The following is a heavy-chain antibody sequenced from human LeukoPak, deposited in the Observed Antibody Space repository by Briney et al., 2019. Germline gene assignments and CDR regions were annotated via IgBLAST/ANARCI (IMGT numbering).Heavy chain of an antibody. CDR2: ISGSGGST. D-gene: IGHD3-3*01. Sequence: PGGSLRLSCAASGFTFSSYGMHWVRQAPGKGLEWVSAISGSGGSTYYADSVKGRFTISRDNSKNTLYLQTNSLRVEDTAVYYCAKEPYYDFWSGYSYDAFDIWGQGTMVTVSS. CDR3: AKEPYYDFWSGYSYDAFDI. V-gene: IGHV3-23*01. CDR1: GFTFSSYG. J-gene: IGHJ3*02.